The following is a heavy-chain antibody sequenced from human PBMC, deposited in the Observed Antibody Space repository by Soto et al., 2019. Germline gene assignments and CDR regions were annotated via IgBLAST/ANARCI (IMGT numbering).Heavy chain of an antibody. J-gene: IGHJ4*02. Sequence: GSLRLSCAASGFTFSSYGMHWIRQAPDKGLEWVAVISYDGNNKYYADSVKGRFTISRDNSENTLYLQMNSLRAEDTAVYYCSKDGGIIATHYYFDSWGKGTLVTVSS. D-gene: IGHD6-6*01. CDR2: ISYDGNNK. CDR1: GFTFSSYG. V-gene: IGHV3-30*18. CDR3: SKDGGIIATHYYFDS.